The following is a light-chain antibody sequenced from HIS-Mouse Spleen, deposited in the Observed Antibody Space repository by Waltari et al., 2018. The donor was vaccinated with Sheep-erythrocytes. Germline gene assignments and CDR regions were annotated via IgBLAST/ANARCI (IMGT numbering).Light chain of an antibody. CDR2: GAS. CDR3: QQYNNWPPYT. V-gene: IGKV3-15*01. Sequence: EIVMTQSPATLSVSPGERATLSRRASQSVSSNLACYQQKPGQAPRLLIYGASTRATGIPARFSCSGSGTEFTLTISSLQSEDFAVYYCQQYNNWPPYTFGQGTKLEIK. CDR1: QSVSSN. J-gene: IGKJ2*01.